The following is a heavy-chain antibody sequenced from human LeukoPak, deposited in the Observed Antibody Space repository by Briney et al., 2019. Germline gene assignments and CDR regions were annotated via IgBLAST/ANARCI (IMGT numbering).Heavy chain of an antibody. V-gene: IGHV3-49*03. J-gene: IGHJ6*02. CDR2: IRSRAYGGTT. D-gene: IGHD5-18*01. Sequence: GRSLRLSCAASGFTFSSYGMHWIRQAPGKGLEWVGFIRSRAYGGTTEYAASVKSRFSISRDDSKGIAYLQVNSLKIEDTAVYYCSRGPIQLWVHNGMDVWGQGTTVIVSS. CDR3: SRGPIQLWVHNGMDV. CDR1: GFTFSSYG.